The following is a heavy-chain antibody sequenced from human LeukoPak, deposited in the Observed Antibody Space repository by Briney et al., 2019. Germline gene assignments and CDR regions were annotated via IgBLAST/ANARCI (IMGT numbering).Heavy chain of an antibody. CDR1: GFTFSSYS. D-gene: IGHD6-13*01. CDR3: ARGIAAAGTGVNYMDV. Sequence: GGSLRLSCAASGFTFSSYSMNWVRQAPGKGLEWVSSISSSSSYIYYADSVKGRFTISRDNAKNSLYLQMNSLRAEDTAVYYCARGIAAAGTGVNYMDVWGKGTTVTVSS. CDR2: ISSSSSYI. J-gene: IGHJ6*03. V-gene: IGHV3-21*01.